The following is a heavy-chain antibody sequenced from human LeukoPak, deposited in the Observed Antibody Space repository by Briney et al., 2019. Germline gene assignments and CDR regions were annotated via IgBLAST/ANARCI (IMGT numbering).Heavy chain of an antibody. D-gene: IGHD6-13*01. V-gene: IGHV3-48*03. J-gene: IGHJ3*02. Sequence: PGGSLRLSCAASGFTFSSYEMNWVRQAPGKGLEWVSYISSSGSTIYYADSVRGRFSISRDNAKNSLFLQMNSLTVDDTAIYYCARPDEQQLVRDAFDIWGQGTMVTVSS. CDR2: ISSSGSTI. CDR3: ARPDEQQLVRDAFDI. CDR1: GFTFSSYE.